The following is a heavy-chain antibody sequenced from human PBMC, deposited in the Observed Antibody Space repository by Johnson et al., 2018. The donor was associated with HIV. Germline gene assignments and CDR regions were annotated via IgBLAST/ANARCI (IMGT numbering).Heavy chain of an antibody. CDR1: GFTVTSNY. Sequence: VQLVESGGGLIQPGGSLRLSCVASGFTVTSNYMSWVRQAPGKGLEWVSIIYSGGITYYTDSVKGRFTISRDNSKNALYLQMNSLRAEDTALYYCAKEGAAVIHFDIWGQGTMVTVSS. CDR3: AKEGAAVIHFDI. J-gene: IGHJ3*02. V-gene: IGHV3-53*01. CDR2: IYSGGIT. D-gene: IGHD6-13*01.